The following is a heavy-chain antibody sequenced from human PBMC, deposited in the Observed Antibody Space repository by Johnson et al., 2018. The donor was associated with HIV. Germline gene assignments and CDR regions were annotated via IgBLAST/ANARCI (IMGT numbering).Heavy chain of an antibody. Sequence: VQLVESGGGLVEPGGSLRLSCAASGFTFSNAWMSWVRQAPGKGLEWVSVIYSGGTIYYADSVKGRFTISRDNAKNTLYLQMNSLRAEDTAVYYCAKFVGAGSYDAFDIWGQGTMVTVSS. D-gene: IGHD1-26*01. CDR3: AKFVGAGSYDAFDI. CDR2: IYSGGTI. J-gene: IGHJ3*02. V-gene: IGHV3-66*02. CDR1: GFTFSNAW.